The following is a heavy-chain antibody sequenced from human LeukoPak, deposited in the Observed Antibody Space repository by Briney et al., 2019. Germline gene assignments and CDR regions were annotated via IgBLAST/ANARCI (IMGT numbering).Heavy chain of an antibody. CDR3: ATDSSGWYSPPDY. J-gene: IGHJ4*02. Sequence: SESLSLTCAVYGGSFSGYYWSWIRQPPGKGLEWIGEINHSGSTNYNPSLKSRVTISVDTSKNQFSLKLSSVTAADTAVYYCATDSSGWYSPPDYWGQGTLVTVSS. CDR2: INHSGST. CDR1: GGSFSGYY. D-gene: IGHD6-19*01. V-gene: IGHV4-34*01.